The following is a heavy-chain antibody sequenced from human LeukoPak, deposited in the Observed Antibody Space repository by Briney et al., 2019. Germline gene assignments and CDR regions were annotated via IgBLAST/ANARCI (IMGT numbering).Heavy chain of an antibody. CDR1: GGSFSGYY. CDR2: INHSGST. D-gene: IGHD5-24*01. Sequence: ASETLSLTCAVYGGSFSGYYWSWIRQPPGKGLEWIGEINHSGSTNYNPSLKSRVTISVDTSKNQFSLKLSSVTAADTAVYYCARVRGRPPYYYYYGMDVWGQGTTVTVSS. V-gene: IGHV4-34*01. J-gene: IGHJ6*02. CDR3: ARVRGRPPYYYYYGMDV.